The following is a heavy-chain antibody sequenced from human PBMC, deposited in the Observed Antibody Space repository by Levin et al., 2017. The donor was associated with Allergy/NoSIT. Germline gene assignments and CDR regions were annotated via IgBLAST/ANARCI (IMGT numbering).Heavy chain of an antibody. J-gene: IGHJ5*02. CDR1: GGSFSGYY. CDR3: ARGRNPYYDFWSGYNNWFDP. D-gene: IGHD3-3*01. Sequence: SETLSLTCAVYGGSFSGYYWSWIRQPPGKGLEWIGEINHSGSTNYNPSLKSRVTISVDTSKNQFSLKLSSVTAADTAVYYCARGRNPYYDFWSGYNNWFDPWGQGTLVTVSS. V-gene: IGHV4-34*01. CDR2: INHSGST.